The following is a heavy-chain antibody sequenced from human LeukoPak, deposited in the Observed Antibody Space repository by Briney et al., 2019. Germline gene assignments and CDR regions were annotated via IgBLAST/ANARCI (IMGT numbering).Heavy chain of an antibody. CDR2: IRFDGSDK. D-gene: IGHD2-15*01. CDR3: ARDGVVAATRVYFDY. J-gene: IGHJ4*02. V-gene: IGHV3-30*02. CDR1: GFTFRSYG. Sequence: GGSLRLSCEASGFTFRSYGIHWVRQAPGKGLEWVAFIRFDGSDKYYADSVKGRFTISRDNSKNTVSLQMNSLRAEDTAVYYCARDGVVAATRVYFDYWGQGTLVTVSS.